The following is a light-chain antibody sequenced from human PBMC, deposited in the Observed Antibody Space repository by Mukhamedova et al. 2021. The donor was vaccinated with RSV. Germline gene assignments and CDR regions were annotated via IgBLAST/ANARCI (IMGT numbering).Light chain of an antibody. Sequence: GPRFLMKVNNDGSHSKGDGIPDRFSGSSSGAERYLTISSLQSEDEADYYCHTSGTAIQVFRTWTKVTVL. CDR2: VNNDGSH. CDR3: HTSGTAIQV. V-gene: IGLV4-69*01. J-gene: IGLJ1*01.